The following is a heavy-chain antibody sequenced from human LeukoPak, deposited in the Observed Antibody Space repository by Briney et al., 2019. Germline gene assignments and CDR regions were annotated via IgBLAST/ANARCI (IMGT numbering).Heavy chain of an antibody. CDR2: IYYSGST. CDR3: ARQSVGADKAFDY. CDR1: GGSISSSSYY. D-gene: IGHD1-26*01. V-gene: IGHV4-39*01. J-gene: IGHJ4*02. Sequence: SETLSLTCTVSGGSISSSSYYWGWIRQPPGKGLEWIGSIYYSGSTYYNPSLKSRVTISVDTSKNQFSLKLSSVTAADTAVYYCARQSVGADKAFDYWGQGTLVTVSS.